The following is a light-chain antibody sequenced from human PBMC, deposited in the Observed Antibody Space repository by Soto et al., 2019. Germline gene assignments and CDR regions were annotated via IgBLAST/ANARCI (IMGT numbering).Light chain of an antibody. J-gene: IGKJ1*01. CDR1: QNVYNNY. V-gene: IGKV3D-20*02. CDR3: QHRFNWPWT. Sequence: EIVVTNSAGTLSLSTGERATLSCRASQNVYNNYIAWYQQKPGQAPRTVIYGASIRATGIPDRFSGSESGTDFTLSISSLEPEDFAVYYCQHRFNWPWTFGQGTKVDIK. CDR2: GAS.